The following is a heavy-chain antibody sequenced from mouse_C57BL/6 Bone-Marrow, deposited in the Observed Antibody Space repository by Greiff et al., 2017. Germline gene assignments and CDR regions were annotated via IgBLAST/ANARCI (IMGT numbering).Heavy chain of an antibody. D-gene: IGHD2-4*01. CDR1: GFSLTSYA. CDR2: IWTGGGT. CDR3: ARKGDYDYDVLYYYAMDY. J-gene: IGHJ4*01. Sequence: QVQLKESGPGLVAPSQSLSITCTVSGFSLTSYAISWVRQPPGKGLEWLGVIWTGGGTNYNSALKSRLSISKDNSKSRVFLKMNSLQTDDTARYYCARKGDYDYDVLYYYAMDYWGQGTSVTVSS. V-gene: IGHV2-9-1*01.